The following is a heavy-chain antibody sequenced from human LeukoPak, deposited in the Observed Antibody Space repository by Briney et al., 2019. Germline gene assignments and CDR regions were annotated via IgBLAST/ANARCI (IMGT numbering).Heavy chain of an antibody. D-gene: IGHD3-10*01. V-gene: IGHV3-23*01. CDR2: ISGSGGST. CDR1: GFTFSSYA. J-gene: IGHJ5*02. CDR3: AKSGFILYYGSGSYYWFDP. Sequence: SGGSLRLSCAASGFTFSSYAMSWVRQAPGKGLEWVSAISGSGGSTYYADSVKGRFTISRDNSKNTLYLQMNSLRAEDTAVYYCAKSGFILYYGSGSYYWFDPWGQGTLVTVSS.